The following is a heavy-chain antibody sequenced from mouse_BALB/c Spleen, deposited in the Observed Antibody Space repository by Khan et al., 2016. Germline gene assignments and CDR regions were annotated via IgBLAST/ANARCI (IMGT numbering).Heavy chain of an antibody. CDR1: GYTFTSYW. CDR3: ARAAYYRDDVSDYYAMDY. V-gene: IGHV1-87*01. Sequence: QVQLQQSGAELARPGASVKLSCKASGYTFTSYWMQWVKQRPGQGLEWIGTIYPGDGDTRYTQKFKGKATLTADKSSSTAYIQLSSLASADSAVYYCARAAYYRDDVSDYYAMDYWGQGTSVTVSS. CDR2: IYPGDGDT. J-gene: IGHJ4*01. D-gene: IGHD2-14*01.